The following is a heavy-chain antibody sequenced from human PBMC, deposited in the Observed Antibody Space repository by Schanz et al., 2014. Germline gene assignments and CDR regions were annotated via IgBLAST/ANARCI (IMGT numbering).Heavy chain of an antibody. CDR1: GFTVSSNH. CDR3: ARRASCSRIGCPFDY. Sequence: EGQLAESGGGLVQPGGSLRLSCAVSGFTVSSNHMSWVRQAPGKGLEWVGRVRNKNNRYTTEYAASVKGRFTISRDDSKNSLYLQMNSLKTEDTAMYYCARRASCSRIGCPFDYWGQGTLVTVSS. D-gene: IGHD2-2*01. V-gene: IGHV3-72*01. J-gene: IGHJ4*02. CDR2: VRNKNNRYTT.